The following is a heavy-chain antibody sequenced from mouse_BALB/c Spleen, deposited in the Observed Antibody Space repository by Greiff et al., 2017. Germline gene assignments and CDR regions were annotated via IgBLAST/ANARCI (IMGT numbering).Heavy chain of an antibody. J-gene: IGHJ1*01. D-gene: IGHD2-1*01. Sequence: VQLKQSGGGLVQPGGSLKLSCAASGFTFSSYTMSWVRQTPEKRLEWVAYISNGGGSTYYPDTVKGRFTISRDNAKNTLYLQMSSLKSEDTAMYYCASHPRGNYVWYFDVWGAGTTVTVSS. CDR3: ASHPRGNYVWYFDV. CDR2: ISNGGGST. V-gene: IGHV5-12-2*01. CDR1: GFTFSSYT.